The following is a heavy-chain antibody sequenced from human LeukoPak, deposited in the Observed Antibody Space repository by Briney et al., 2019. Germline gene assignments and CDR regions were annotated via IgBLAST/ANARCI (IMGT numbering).Heavy chain of an antibody. Sequence: PSETLSLTCTVSGGSISSGGYYWSWIRQHPGKGLEWIGYIYYSGSTSYNPSLKSRVTISVDTSKNQFSLKLSSVTAADTAVCYCARGSGERYRWFDPWGQGTLVTVSS. CDR2: IYYSGST. J-gene: IGHJ5*02. V-gene: IGHV4-31*03. CDR3: ARGSGERYRWFDP. D-gene: IGHD3-16*01. CDR1: GGSISSGGYY.